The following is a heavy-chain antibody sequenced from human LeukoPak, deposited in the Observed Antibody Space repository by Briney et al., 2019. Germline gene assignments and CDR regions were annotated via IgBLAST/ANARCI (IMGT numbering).Heavy chain of an antibody. CDR1: GFTFDDYG. D-gene: IGHD6-19*01. J-gene: IGHJ4*02. CDR3: ARDPSGVAVAGYFDN. V-gene: IGHV3-20*04. CDR2: ITWNGGKT. Sequence: TGGSLRLSCAASGFTFDDYGLRWVRQAPGKGLEWVSGITWNGGKTGYGDSVKGRFTISRDSAMNSLYLQMNSLRVDDTALYYCARDPSGVAVAGYFDNWGQGTLVTVSP.